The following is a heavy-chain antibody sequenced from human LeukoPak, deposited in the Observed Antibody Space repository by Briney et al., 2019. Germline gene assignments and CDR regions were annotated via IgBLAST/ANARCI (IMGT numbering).Heavy chain of an antibody. J-gene: IGHJ3*02. V-gene: IGHV3-11*04. CDR2: ISSSGSTI. CDR3: ARSLRYCSSTSSYPDDAFDI. Sequence: GGSLRLSCAASGFTFSDYYMSWIRQAPGKGLEWVSYISSSGSTIYYADSVKGRFTISRDNAKNSLYLQMNSLRAEDTAVYYCARSLRYCSSTSSYPDDAFDIWGQGTMVTVSS. CDR1: GFTFSDYY. D-gene: IGHD2-2*01.